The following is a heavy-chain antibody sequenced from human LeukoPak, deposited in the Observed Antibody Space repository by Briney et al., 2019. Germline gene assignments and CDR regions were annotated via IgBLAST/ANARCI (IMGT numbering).Heavy chain of an antibody. CDR1: GFTFSSYA. Sequence: GGSLRLSCAASGFTFSSYAIHWVRQAPGKGLEWVAVISSDGSNKYYADSVKGRFTISRDNSKNTLHLQMNSLRAEDTAVYYCARDGRYFDWLPLDYWGQGTLVTVSS. CDR3: ARDGRYFDWLPLDY. CDR2: ISSDGSNK. V-gene: IGHV3-30-3*01. J-gene: IGHJ4*02. D-gene: IGHD3-9*01.